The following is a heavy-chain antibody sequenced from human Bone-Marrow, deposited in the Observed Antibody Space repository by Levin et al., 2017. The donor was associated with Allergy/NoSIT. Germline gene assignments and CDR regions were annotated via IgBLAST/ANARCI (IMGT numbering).Heavy chain of an antibody. J-gene: IGHJ4*02. Sequence: GGSLRLSCAASGFTFSNAYMNWVRQAPGQGLEWVGRVITKSEGETTDYAAPVKGRFTISRDDSKNTVYLQMNSLKTEDTAVYYCTSRIRTTSDYWAQGTLVTVSS. CDR1: GFTFSNAY. V-gene: IGHV3-15*07. CDR3: TSRIRTTSDY. CDR2: VITKSEGETT. D-gene: IGHD4-17*01.